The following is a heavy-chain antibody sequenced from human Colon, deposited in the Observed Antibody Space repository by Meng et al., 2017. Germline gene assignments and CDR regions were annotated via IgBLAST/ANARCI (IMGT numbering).Heavy chain of an antibody. V-gene: IGHV1-3*01. J-gene: IGHJ4*02. CDR1: GFTFTSYA. CDR2: ISVGNGNT. D-gene: IGHD3-10*01. Sequence: PLAQSGTEVKKPWDSVKVSFKTSGFTFTSYAIQWVRQAPGQSLEWMGWISVGNGNTKYSQKFQDRLTITRDTSASTAYMELSGLKSEDTAVYYCARDLYTSGRFDYWGQGTLVTVSS. CDR3: ARDLYTSGRFDY.